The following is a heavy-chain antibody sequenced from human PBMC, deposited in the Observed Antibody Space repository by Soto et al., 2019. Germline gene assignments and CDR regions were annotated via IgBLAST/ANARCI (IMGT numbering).Heavy chain of an antibody. CDR2: ISSNGGST. Sequence: EVQLVESGGGLVQPGGSLRLSCAASGFTFSSYAMHWVRQAPGKGLEYVSAISSNGGSTYYANSVKVRFTISRDNSKNTLYLQMGSLRAEDMAVYYCARGITIFGVVTSSDAFDIWGQGTMVTVSS. V-gene: IGHV3-64*01. J-gene: IGHJ3*02. CDR3: ARGITIFGVVTSSDAFDI. CDR1: GFTFSSYA. D-gene: IGHD3-3*01.